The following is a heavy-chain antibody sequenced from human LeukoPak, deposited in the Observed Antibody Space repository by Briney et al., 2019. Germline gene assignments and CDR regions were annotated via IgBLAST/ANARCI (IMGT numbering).Heavy chain of an antibody. CDR1: GGSFSGYS. Sequence: SETLSLTCAVYGGSFSGYSWNWIRQPPGKGLEWLGEVNHSGSTNHNPSLKSRVTISVNTSKNQFSLRLSSVTAADTAVYYCAKGPYYDSSGCYVYWGQGTLVTVSS. J-gene: IGHJ4*02. CDR2: VNHSGST. V-gene: IGHV4-34*01. CDR3: AKGPYYDSSGCYVY. D-gene: IGHD3-22*01.